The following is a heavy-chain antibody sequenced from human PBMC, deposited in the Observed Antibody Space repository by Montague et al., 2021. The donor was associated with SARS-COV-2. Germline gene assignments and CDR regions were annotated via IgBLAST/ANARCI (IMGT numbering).Heavy chain of an antibody. CDR2: FNHSRST. CDR1: GGSFNGDY. CDR3: ARGLGGGSGSHFDY. D-gene: IGHD2-15*01. Sequence: SETLSLTCAVYGGSFNGDYLSWIRQPPGKGLKWMGEFNHSRSTNYIPSLKSRVTISVDTSKKQFSLKLSSVTAADTAVYYCARGLGGGSGSHFDYWGQGTLVTVSS. V-gene: IGHV4-34*01. J-gene: IGHJ4*02.